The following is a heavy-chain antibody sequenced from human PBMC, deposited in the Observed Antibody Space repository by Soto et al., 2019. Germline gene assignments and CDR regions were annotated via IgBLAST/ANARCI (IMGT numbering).Heavy chain of an antibody. CDR2: MSWNSGNI. CDR3: VKAGVRDLIVEVPVYFDI. D-gene: IGHD2-21*01. Sequence: EVQLVESGGGLVQPGRSLRLSCAASGFIFENSGMHWVRQAPGKGLEWVSGMSWNSGNIGYADSVKGRFSISRDNAKKSLYLQMNSLIPDDTACYFCVKAGVRDLIVEVPVYFDIWGLGTLVTVSS. V-gene: IGHV3-9*01. CDR1: GFIFENSG. J-gene: IGHJ4*02.